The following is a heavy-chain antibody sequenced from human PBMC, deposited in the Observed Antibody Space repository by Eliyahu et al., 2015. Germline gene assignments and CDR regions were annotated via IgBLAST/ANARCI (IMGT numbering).Heavy chain of an antibody. J-gene: IGHJ5*02. Sequence: QVQLVQSGXXVKKPXXSVKXXCKASGGXFSRHAISWVRQXPGQGPEWVGGIIPIFGTAKYAQKFQGRVTITADESTTTAYIELTSLRSEDTAVYYCARQAVAPYNWFDPWGQGTLVTVSS. CDR2: IIPIFGTA. D-gene: IGHD6-19*01. CDR3: ARQAVAPYNWFDP. CDR1: GGXFSRHA. V-gene: IGHV1-69*01.